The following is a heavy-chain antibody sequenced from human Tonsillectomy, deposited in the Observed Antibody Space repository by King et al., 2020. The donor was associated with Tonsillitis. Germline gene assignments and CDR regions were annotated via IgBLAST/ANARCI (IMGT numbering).Heavy chain of an antibody. V-gene: IGHV3-30*18. D-gene: IGHD6-19*01. CDR1: GFTFSLYG. CDR3: AKDITVAGAPYYSSGLDV. J-gene: IGHJ6*02. CDR2: ISYEGSSK. Sequence: VQLVGSGGGVVQPGRSLRLSCAASGFTFSLYGMHWVRQAPGKGLEWAAFISYEGSSKYSADSVKGRFTVSRDNSKNTLYLHMNSLRPEDTAVYYCAKDITVAGAPYYSSGLDVWGQGTTVTVSS.